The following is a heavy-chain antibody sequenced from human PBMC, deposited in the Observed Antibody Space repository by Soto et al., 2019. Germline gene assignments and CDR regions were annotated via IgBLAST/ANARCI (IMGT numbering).Heavy chain of an antibody. J-gene: IGHJ4*02. D-gene: IGHD1-7*01. CDR3: SRPRTGTAIFDY. V-gene: IGHV3-72*01. CDR1: GFTFSDHY. Sequence: GGSLRLSCAASGFTFSDHYMDWARQAPGKGLEWVGRARHKAKSYTTDYAASVKGRFTISRDDSQNSLYLQMNSLKTEDTAVYYCSRPRTGTAIFDYWGQGTLVTVSS. CDR2: ARHKAKSYTT.